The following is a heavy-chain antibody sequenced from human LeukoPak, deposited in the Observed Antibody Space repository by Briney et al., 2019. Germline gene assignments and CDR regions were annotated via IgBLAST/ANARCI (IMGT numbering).Heavy chain of an antibody. V-gene: IGHV3-74*01. D-gene: IGHD4-17*01. CDR1: GFTFSSYW. CDR2: IDTDGSDT. CDR3: AKEGGEAYYFDY. Sequence: GGPLRLSCAASGFTFSSYWMHWVRQAPGKGLVWVSRIDTDGSDTSYADSVKGRFTISRDNSKNTLYLQMNSLRAEDTAVYYCAKEGGEAYYFDYWGQGTLVTVSS. J-gene: IGHJ4*02.